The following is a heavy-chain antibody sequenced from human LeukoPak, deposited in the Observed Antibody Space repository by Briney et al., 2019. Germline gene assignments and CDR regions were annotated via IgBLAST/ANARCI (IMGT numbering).Heavy chain of an antibody. CDR2: INSDGSST. CDR1: GFTFSSYW. Sequence: GGSLRLSCAASGFTFSSYWMHWVRQAPGKGLVWVSRINSDGSSTSYADSVKGRFTISRDNAKNTLYLQMNSLRAEDTAVYYCAREGRYYDSSGYYYALDYWGQGTLVTVSS. V-gene: IGHV3-74*01. D-gene: IGHD3-22*01. CDR3: AREGRYYDSSGYYYALDY. J-gene: IGHJ4*02.